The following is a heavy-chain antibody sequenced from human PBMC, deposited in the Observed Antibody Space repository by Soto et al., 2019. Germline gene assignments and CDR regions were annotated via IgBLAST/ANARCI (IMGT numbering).Heavy chain of an antibody. D-gene: IGHD2-15*01. Sequence: PSETLSLTCTVSGGSISSSSYYWSWIRQPPGKGLEWIGYIYYSGSTYYNPSLKSRVTISVDTSKNQFSLKLSSVTAADTAVYYCARYCSGGSCYSDGLPFADYWGQGTLVTVSS. CDR2: IYYSGST. CDR1: GGSISSSSYY. J-gene: IGHJ4*02. V-gene: IGHV4-30-4*01. CDR3: ARYCSGGSCYSDGLPFADY.